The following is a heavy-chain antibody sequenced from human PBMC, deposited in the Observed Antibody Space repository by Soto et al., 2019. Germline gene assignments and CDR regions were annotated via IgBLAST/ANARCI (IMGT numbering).Heavy chain of an antibody. Sequence: QLQLQESGPGLVKPSETLSLTCTVSGGSISSSSYYWGWIRQPPGKGLEWIGSIYYSGSTYYNPSLMSRVTTSVDTSWNHFSLKLSSVPAADTAVYYCARLPLRQWLAGRNVDYWGQGTLVTVSS. D-gene: IGHD6-19*01. J-gene: IGHJ4*02. CDR2: IYYSGST. CDR1: GGSISSSSYY. CDR3: ARLPLRQWLAGRNVDY. V-gene: IGHV4-39*01.